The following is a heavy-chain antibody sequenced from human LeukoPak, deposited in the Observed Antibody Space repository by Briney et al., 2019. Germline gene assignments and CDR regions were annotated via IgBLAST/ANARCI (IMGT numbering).Heavy chain of an antibody. D-gene: IGHD6-19*01. CDR2: ISPIFGTA. CDR1: GGTFSSYA. V-gene: IGHV1-69*13. CDR3: ARALGWLDYFDF. J-gene: IGHJ4*02. Sequence: ASVKVSCKASGGTFSSYAISWVRQAPGQGLEWMGGISPIFGTANYAQKFQGRVTITADESTSTAYMELSSLRSEDTAVYYCARALGWLDYFDFWGQGTLVTVSS.